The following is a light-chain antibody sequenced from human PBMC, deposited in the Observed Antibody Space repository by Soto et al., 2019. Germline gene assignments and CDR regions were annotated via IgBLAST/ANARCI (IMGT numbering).Light chain of an antibody. V-gene: IGLV2-8*01. J-gene: IGLJ1*01. CDR1: SSDVGGYNH. CDR3: SSYAGSNKSV. CDR2: EVS. Sequence: QSALTQPASVSGSPGQSITISCTGSSSDVGGYNHVSWYQQHPGKAPKLMIYEVSKRPSGVPDRFSGSKSGNTASLTVSGLQPEDEADYYCSSYAGSNKSVFGTGTKLTVL.